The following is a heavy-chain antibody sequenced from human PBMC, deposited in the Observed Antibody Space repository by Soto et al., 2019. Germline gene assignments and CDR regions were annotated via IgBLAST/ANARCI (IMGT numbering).Heavy chain of an antibody. V-gene: IGHV1-8*01. J-gene: IGHJ6*03. D-gene: IGHD4-17*01. CDR3: ARGGIRDDDYGDYYYYMDV. CDR2: MNPNSGNT. Sequence: GASVKVSCKASGYTFTRYDINWVRQATGQGLEWMGWMNPNSGNTGYAQKFQGRVTMTRNTSISTAYMELSSLRSEDTAVYYCARGGIRDDDYGDYYYYMDVWGKGTTVTVSS. CDR1: GYTFTRYD.